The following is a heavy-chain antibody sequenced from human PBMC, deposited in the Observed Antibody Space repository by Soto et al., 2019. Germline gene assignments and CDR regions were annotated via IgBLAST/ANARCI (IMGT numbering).Heavy chain of an antibody. D-gene: IGHD5-18*01. V-gene: IGHV3-48*01. CDR2: ISSSSSTI. J-gene: IGHJ4*02. Sequence: GGSLRLSCAASGFTFSSYSMNWVRQAPGKGLEWVSYISSSSSTIYYADSVKGRFTISRDNAKNSLYLQMNSLRAEDTAVFYCGRGGSDSPMAPGYWGQGTLVTVSS. CDR3: GRGGSDSPMAPGY. CDR1: GFTFSSYS.